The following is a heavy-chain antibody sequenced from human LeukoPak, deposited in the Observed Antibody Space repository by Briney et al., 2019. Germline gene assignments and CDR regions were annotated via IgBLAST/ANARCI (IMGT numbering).Heavy chain of an antibody. D-gene: IGHD1-26*01. CDR3: ARGAGATRKIDY. J-gene: IGHJ4*02. Sequence: PGGSLRLSCAASGFTFSSYSMNWVRQAPGKGLEWVSSISSGSTYIYYTDSVKGRFTISRDNARNSLSLQMNSLRAEDTAVYYCARGAGATRKIDYWGQGTLVTVSS. CDR2: ISSGSTYI. CDR1: GFTFSSYS. V-gene: IGHV3-21*01.